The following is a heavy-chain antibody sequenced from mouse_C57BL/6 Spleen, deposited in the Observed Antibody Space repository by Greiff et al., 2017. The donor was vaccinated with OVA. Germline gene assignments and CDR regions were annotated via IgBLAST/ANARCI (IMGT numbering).Heavy chain of an antibody. CDR3: ARSIGGSSYSDAMDY. V-gene: IGHV1-82*01. Sequence: QVQLKQSGPELVKPGASVKISCKASGYAFSSSWMNWVKQRPGKGLEWIGRIYPGDGDTNYNGKFKGKATLTADKSSSTAYMQLSSLTSEDSAVYFCARSIGGSSYSDAMDYWGQGTSVTVSS. CDR2: IYPGDGDT. D-gene: IGHD1-1*01. J-gene: IGHJ4*01. CDR1: GYAFSSSW.